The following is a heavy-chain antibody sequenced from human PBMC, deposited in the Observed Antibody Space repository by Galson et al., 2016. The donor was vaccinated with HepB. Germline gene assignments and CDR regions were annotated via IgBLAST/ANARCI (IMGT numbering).Heavy chain of an antibody. CDR2: IYYSGST. Sequence: TLSLTCTVSGGSISSGDYYWSWIRQPPGKGLEWIGYIYYSGSTYYNPSPKSRVTISVDTSKNQFSLKLSSVTAADTAVYYCARGDDILTGTYYFDYWGQGTLVTVSS. J-gene: IGHJ4*02. V-gene: IGHV4-30-4*01. CDR3: ARGDDILTGTYYFDY. CDR1: GGSISSGDYY. D-gene: IGHD3-9*01.